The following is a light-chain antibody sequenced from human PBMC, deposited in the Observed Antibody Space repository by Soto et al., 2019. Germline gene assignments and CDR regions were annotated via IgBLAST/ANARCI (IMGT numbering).Light chain of an antibody. CDR1: QGISSY. CDR3: QQYYSYSRT. Sequence: AIRMTQSPSSFSASTGDRVTITCRASQGISSYLAWYQQKPGKAPKLLIYAASTLQSGVPSRFSGSGSGTDFTLTISCLQFEDFATYYCQQYYSYSRTFGQGTKLEIK. V-gene: IGKV1-8*01. CDR2: AAS. J-gene: IGKJ2*01.